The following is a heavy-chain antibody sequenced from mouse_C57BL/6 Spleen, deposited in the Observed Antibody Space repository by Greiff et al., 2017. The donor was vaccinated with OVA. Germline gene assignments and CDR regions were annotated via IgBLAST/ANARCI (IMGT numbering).Heavy chain of an antibody. Sequence: QVHVKQPGAELVKPGASVKMSCKASGYTFTSYWITWVKQRPGQGLEWIGDIYPGSGRTNYNEKFKSKATLTVDTSSSTAYMQLSSLTSEDSAVCYCARGALDYFDYWGQGTTRTVST. CDR3: ARGALDYFDY. V-gene: IGHV1-55*01. CDR1: GYTFTSYW. D-gene: IGHD2-10*02. CDR2: IYPGSGRT. J-gene: IGHJ2*01.